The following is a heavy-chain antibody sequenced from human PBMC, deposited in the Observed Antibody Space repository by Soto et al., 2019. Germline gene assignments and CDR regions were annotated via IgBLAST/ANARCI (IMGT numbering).Heavy chain of an antibody. CDR3: ARLHQYGSGSFYWFDP. J-gene: IGHJ5*02. CDR2: IYYSGSS. Sequence: PSETLSLTCTVSGGPISSSSYYWGWIRQPPGKGLEWIGNIYYSGSSSYTPSLKSRVTISIDTPKNQFSLKLSSVTAADTAVYYCARLHQYGSGSFYWFDPWGQGTLVTVSS. D-gene: IGHD3-10*01. V-gene: IGHV4-39*01. CDR1: GGPISSSSYY.